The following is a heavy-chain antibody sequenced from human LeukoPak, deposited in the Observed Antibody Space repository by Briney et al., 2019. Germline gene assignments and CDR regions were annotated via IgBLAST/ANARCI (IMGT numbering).Heavy chain of an antibody. CDR3: TRDIGPVTGTTWYFDS. CDR1: GFTFGDYA. CDR2: IRSKAYGETT. J-gene: IGHJ4*02. D-gene: IGHD1-20*01. Sequence: GRSLRLSCTASGFTFGDYAMSWVRQAPGRGLEWVGFIRSKAYGETTEYAASVRGRFAISRDDSKSIAYLQMNSLQTEDTAVYYCTRDIGPVTGTTWYFDSWGQGTLAIVSS. V-gene: IGHV3-49*04.